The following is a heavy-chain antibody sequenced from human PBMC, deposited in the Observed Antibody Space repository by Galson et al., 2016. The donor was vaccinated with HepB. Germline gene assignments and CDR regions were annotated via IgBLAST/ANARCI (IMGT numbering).Heavy chain of an antibody. CDR2: MNPYDVKT. Sequence: CKASGYTFNNYDINWVRQASGRGLEWMGWMNPYDVKTDYAQKFQGRVTMTRNASISTAYMELSSLTSEDTAVYYCARGGGMDVWGQGTAVTVSS. CDR1: GYTFNNYD. CDR3: ARGGGMDV. V-gene: IGHV1-8*01. J-gene: IGHJ6*02.